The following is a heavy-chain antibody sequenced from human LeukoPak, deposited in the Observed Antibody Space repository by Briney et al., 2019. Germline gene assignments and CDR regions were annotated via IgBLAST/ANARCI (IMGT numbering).Heavy chain of an antibody. J-gene: IGHJ3*02. CDR2: ISGSGGST. CDR3: AKDRLGSPAFDI. Sequence: SCKASGYTFTSYAMSWVRQAPGKGLEWVSAISGSGGSTYHADSVEGRFTISRDISKNTLYLQMNSLRAEDTAVYYCAKDRLGSPAFDIWGQGTMVTVSS. CDR1: GYTFTSYA. V-gene: IGHV3-23*01. D-gene: IGHD2-15*01.